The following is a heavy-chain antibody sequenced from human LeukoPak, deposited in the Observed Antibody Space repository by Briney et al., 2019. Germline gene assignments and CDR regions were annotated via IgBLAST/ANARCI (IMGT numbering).Heavy chain of an antibody. CDR1: GGSFSGYY. V-gene: IGHV4-34*01. D-gene: IGHD6-19*01. CDR3: ARQVRLSSIAVAGTKRRGEFDY. J-gene: IGHJ4*02. CDR2: INHSGST. Sequence: SETLSLTCAVYGGSFSGYYWSWIRQPPGKGLEWIGEINHSGSTNYNPSLKSRVTISVDTSKNQFSLKLSSVTAADTAVYYCARQVRLSSIAVAGTKRRGEFDYWGQGTLVTVSS.